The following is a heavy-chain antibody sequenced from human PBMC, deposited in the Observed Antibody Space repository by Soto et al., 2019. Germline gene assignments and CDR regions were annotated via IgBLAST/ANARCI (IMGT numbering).Heavy chain of an antibody. D-gene: IGHD6-19*01. CDR1: GGSISSSSYY. J-gene: IGHJ4*02. Sequence: QLQLQESGPGLVKPSETLSLTCTVSGGSISSSSYYWGWIRQPPGKGLEWIGSIYYRGSTFYNPALKSRVTISVDTSKNLFSLTLSSVTAADPAVYYCATHAVHSSGFTDYWGQGTLVTVSS. V-gene: IGHV4-39*01. CDR3: ATHAVHSSGFTDY. CDR2: IYYRGST.